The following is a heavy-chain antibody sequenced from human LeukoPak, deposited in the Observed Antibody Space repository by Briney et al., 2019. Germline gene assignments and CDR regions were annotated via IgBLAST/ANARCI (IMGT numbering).Heavy chain of an antibody. D-gene: IGHD1-7*01. V-gene: IGHV5-51*01. CDR2: IYPGDCDN. CDR3: ARGAAGTTPDYYFGLDV. CDR1: GCGFTNYW. Sequence: GAALQISFEGSGCGFTNYWGGWGRRMPGKGGEGRGIIYPGDCDNRYSPSFQGRVTISAEKYMKNDHLQWKSMEASDTAMYSCARGAAGTTPDYYFGLDVWGQGTTVRVSS. J-gene: IGHJ6*02.